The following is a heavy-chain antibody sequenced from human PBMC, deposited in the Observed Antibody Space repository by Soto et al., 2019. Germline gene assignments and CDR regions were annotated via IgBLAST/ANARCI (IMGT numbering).Heavy chain of an antibody. CDR1: GFSFSDYA. CDR3: AKRSPYSSGWYSPIFDY. D-gene: IGHD6-13*01. V-gene: IGHV3-23*01. CDR2: ISESGGST. Sequence: GVSLRLSCSASGFSFSDYAMSWVRQAPGKWLEWVSVISESGGSTHYADSVRGRFTVSRDNSKNSLSLRMNSLRDEDTAVYFCAKRSPYSSGWYSPIFDYWGQGALVTVSS. J-gene: IGHJ4*02.